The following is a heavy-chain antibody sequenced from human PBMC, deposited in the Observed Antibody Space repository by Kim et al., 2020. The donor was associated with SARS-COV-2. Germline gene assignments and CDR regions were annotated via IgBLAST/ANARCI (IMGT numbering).Heavy chain of an antibody. Sequence: YPPSLKSRVTISVDTSKNQFSLKLSSVTAADTAVYYCARERSGSGSYYNNWGQGTLVTVSS. V-gene: IGHV4-59*01. J-gene: IGHJ4*02. CDR3: ARERSGSGSYYNN. D-gene: IGHD3-10*01.